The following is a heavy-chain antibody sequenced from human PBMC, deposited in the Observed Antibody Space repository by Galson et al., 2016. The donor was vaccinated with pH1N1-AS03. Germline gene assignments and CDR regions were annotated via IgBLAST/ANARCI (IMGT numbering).Heavy chain of an antibody. CDR2: INPNSGVT. J-gene: IGHJ6*02. V-gene: IGHV1-2*04. Sequence: SVKVSCKASGYIFTGFYVHWVRQVPGQGLEWMGWINPNSGVTNYAQKFQAWVTMTRDTSISTAYMELYGLRSDDTAVYYCARDPRGPCTSTTCPTAYYFGMDVWGQGTTVIVSS. D-gene: IGHD2-2*01. CDR1: GYIFTGFY. CDR3: ARDPRGPCTSTTCPTAYYFGMDV.